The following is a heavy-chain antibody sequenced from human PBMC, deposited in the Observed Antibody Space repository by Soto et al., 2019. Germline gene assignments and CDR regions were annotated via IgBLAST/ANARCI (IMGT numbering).Heavy chain of an antibody. Sequence: KSSETLSLACTVSVGSVGSSADYWGWIRQPPGKGLEWIGSVYYSGITYYNPSLKSRVTISVDTPKNQFSLRLRSMTAADTAIYYCARHEASYYKEHFDYWGQGALVTVSS. D-gene: IGHD3-10*01. CDR1: VGSVGSSADY. V-gene: IGHV4-39*01. CDR3: ARHEASYYKEHFDY. CDR2: VYYSGIT. J-gene: IGHJ4*02.